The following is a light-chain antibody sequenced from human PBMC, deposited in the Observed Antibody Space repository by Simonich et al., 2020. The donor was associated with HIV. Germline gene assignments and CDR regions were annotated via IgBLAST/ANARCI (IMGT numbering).Light chain of an antibody. CDR2: WAA. CDR3: QQYYSIPYT. CDR1: QSVLYSSSNKND. J-gene: IGKJ2*01. V-gene: IGKV4-1*01. Sequence: DIVMTQSPDSLAVSLGERATINCKSSQSVLYSSSNKNDLAWYQKKPGQPPKLLIYWAATRKSGVPDRFSGSGSGTVFTLTISSLQAEDVAVYYCQQYYSIPYTFGQGTKLEIK.